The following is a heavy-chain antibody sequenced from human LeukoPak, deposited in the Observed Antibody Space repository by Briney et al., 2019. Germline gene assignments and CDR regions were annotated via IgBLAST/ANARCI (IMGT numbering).Heavy chain of an antibody. CDR3: ARGSGWHDIWFGDSLVY. D-gene: IGHD3-10*01. J-gene: IGHJ4*02. CDR2: INHSGST. CDR1: GGSFSGYY. V-gene: IGHV4-34*01. Sequence: SETLSLTCAVYGGSFSGYYWSWIRQPPGKGLEWIGEINHSGSTNYNPSLKSRVTISVDTSKNQFSLKLSSVTAADTAVYYCARGSGWHDIWFGDSLVYWGQGTLVTVSS.